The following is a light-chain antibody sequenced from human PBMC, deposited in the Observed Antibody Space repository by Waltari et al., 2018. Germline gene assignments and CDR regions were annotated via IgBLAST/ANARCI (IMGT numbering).Light chain of an antibody. J-gene: IGLJ3*02. Sequence: QLVLTQSPSASASLGASVKLTCTLSSGHSSNVVAWLQQRPEKGPRYLMKVNSDGSPRGGDEIPDRFSGSSSGAERYLPISNLQAEDEADYYCQTGGHGTWVFGGGTGLTVV. CDR2: VNSDGSP. V-gene: IGLV4-69*01. CDR3: QTGGHGTWV. CDR1: SGHSSNV.